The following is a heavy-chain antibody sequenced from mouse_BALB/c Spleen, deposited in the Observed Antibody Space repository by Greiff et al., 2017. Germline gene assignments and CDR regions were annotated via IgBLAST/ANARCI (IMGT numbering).Heavy chain of an antibody. CDR3: ARDTPYGNWFAY. D-gene: IGHD2-10*02. J-gene: IGHJ3*01. CDR1: GFTFTDYY. CDR2: IRNKANGYTT. Sequence: EVQGVESGGGLVQPGGSLRLSCATSGFTFTDYYMSWVRQPPGKALEWLGFIRNKANGYTTEYSASVKGRFTISRDNSQSILYLQMNTLRAEDSATYYCARDTPYGNWFAYWGQGTLVTVSA. V-gene: IGHV7-3*02.